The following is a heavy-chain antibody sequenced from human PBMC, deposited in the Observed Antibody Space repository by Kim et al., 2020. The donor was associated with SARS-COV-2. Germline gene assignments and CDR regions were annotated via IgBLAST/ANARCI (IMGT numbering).Heavy chain of an antibody. CDR2: ISNSGTRT. Sequence: GGSLRLSCAASGFTFSDYAMSWVRQAPGKGLEGVSVISNSGTRTSYADSVKGRFTISRDNSKNTVHLQMNSLRDEDTAVYYCATNWNLDSWGQGTLVSVSS. V-gene: IGHV3-23*01. CDR1: GFTFSDYA. D-gene: IGHD1-1*01. J-gene: IGHJ4*02. CDR3: ATNWNLDS.